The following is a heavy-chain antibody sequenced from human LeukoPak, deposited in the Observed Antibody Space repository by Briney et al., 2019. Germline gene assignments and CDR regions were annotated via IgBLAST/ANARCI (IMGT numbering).Heavy chain of an antibody. CDR3: AKMGGVSSTARGGFDP. V-gene: IGHV3-33*06. CDR1: GFTFSSYG. Sequence: GGSLRLSCAASGFTFSSYGMHWVRQAPGKGLEWVAVIWYDGSNKYYADSVKGRFTISRDNSKNTLYLQMNSLRAEDTAMYYCAKMGGVSSTARGGFDPWGQGTLVTVSS. J-gene: IGHJ5*02. CDR2: IWYDGSNK. D-gene: IGHD1-26*01.